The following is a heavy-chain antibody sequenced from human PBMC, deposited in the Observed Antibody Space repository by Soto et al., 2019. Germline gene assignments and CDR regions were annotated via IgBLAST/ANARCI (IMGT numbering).Heavy chain of an antibody. CDR2: IYHSGST. D-gene: IGHD3-10*01. V-gene: IGHV4-30-2*01. Sequence: PSETLSLTCAFSGFSISSGGYSLNWIRQPPGKGLEWIGYIYHSGSTYYNPSLKSRVTISVDRSKNQFSLNLSSVTAADTAVYYCARDQLGGNWFDPWGQGTLVTVSS. J-gene: IGHJ5*02. CDR3: ARDQLGGNWFDP. CDR1: GFSISSGGYS.